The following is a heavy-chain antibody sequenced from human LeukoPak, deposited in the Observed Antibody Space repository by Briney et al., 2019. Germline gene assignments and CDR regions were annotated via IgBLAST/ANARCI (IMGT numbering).Heavy chain of an antibody. Sequence: ASVKVSCKASGYTFTSYGITWVRQAPGQGLEWMGWISTYNGNANYAQKLQGRVTMTTDTSTSTAYMELRSLRSDDTAVYYCARRVPYYYMDVWGKGTTVTVSS. CDR1: GYTFTSYG. V-gene: IGHV1-18*01. CDR2: ISTYNGNA. CDR3: ARRVPYYYMDV. J-gene: IGHJ6*03. D-gene: IGHD3-3*01.